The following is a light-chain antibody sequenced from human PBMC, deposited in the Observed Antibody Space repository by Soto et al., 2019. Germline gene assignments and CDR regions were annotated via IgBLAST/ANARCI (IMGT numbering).Light chain of an antibody. Sequence: DIQMTQSPSTLSASVGDRVTITCRASQSVDTWLVWYQQKPGKAPNLLIYRASTLESGVPSRFSGSGSGTEFTLTISSQQPDDFATYYCQQHRNHPITFGPGTRVDMK. CDR1: QSVDTW. CDR2: RAS. J-gene: IGKJ3*01. CDR3: QQHRNHPIT. V-gene: IGKV1-5*03.